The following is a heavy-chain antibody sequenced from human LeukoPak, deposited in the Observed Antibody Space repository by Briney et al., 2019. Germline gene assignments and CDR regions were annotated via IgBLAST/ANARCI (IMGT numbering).Heavy chain of an antibody. CDR2: IYYSGST. CDR3: ARDTSYLDY. CDR1: GGSISTYY. Sequence: SETLSLTCTVSGGSISTYYWSWIWQPPGKGLEWIGYIYYSGSTNYNPSLKSRVTISVDTSKSQFSLKLSSVTAADTAVYYCARDTSYLDYWGQGTLVTVSS. D-gene: IGHD2/OR15-2a*01. J-gene: IGHJ4*02. V-gene: IGHV4-59*01.